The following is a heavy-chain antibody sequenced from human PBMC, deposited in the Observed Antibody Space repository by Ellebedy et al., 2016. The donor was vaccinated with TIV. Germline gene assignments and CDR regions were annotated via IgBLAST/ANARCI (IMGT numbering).Heavy chain of an antibody. CDR3: ARCVRYCSSTSCFYYGMDV. CDR2: IYYSGSA. D-gene: IGHD2-2*01. CDR1: GYSISSSNW. Sequence: MPSETLSLTCAVSGYSISSSNWWGWIRQPPGKGLEWIGYIYYSGSAYYNPSLNSRVTLSIDTSKNQFSLKLRSLTAADTAVYYCARCVRYCSSTSCFYYGMDVWGQGTTVTVSS. V-gene: IGHV4-28*01. J-gene: IGHJ6*02.